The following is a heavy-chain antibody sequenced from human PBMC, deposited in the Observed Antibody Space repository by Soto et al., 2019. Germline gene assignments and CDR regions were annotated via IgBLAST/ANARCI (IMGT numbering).Heavy chain of an antibody. CDR1: GFSLSASGAS. Sequence: SGPTLVNPTQTLRLTCAFSGFSLSASGASVGWIRQPPGKALEWLAHIYWNDDKRYSPSLRSRLTISKDTSKNQVVLTFTNMDPADTGTYYCVHRLDVPGLAFDPWGQGTLVTVS. CDR3: VHRLDVPGLAFDP. CDR2: IYWNDDK. J-gene: IGHJ5*02. D-gene: IGHD3-10*02. V-gene: IGHV2-5*01.